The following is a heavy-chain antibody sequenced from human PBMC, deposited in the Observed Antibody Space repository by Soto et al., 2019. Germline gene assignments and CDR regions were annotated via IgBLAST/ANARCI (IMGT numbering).Heavy chain of an antibody. CDR2: IYYNGNT. CDR1: GGYISNDDYY. CDR3: ARATTVTSSFFYYGLDV. Sequence: SETLSLTCSVSGGYISNDDYYWTWIRQPPGKGLEWIGHIYYNGNTYYNPSLKSRLTMSLDTSQNQFSLHLTSVIAADSASYFCARATTVTSSFFYYGLDVWGQGTTVT. V-gene: IGHV4-30-4*08. J-gene: IGHJ6*02. D-gene: IGHD4-17*01.